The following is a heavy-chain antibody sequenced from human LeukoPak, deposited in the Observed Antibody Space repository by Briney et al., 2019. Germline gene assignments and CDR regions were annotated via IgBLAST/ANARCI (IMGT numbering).Heavy chain of an antibody. CDR3: AKDPGGGLYYYYGMDV. J-gene: IGHJ6*02. D-gene: IGHD3-16*01. V-gene: IGHV3-21*04. CDR2: ISSSSSYI. CDR1: GFTFSSYS. Sequence: GGSLRLSCAASGFTFSSYSMNWVRQAPGKGLEWVSSISSSSSYIYYADSVKGRFTISRDNAKNSLYLQMNSLRAEDTAVYYCAKDPGGGLYYYYGMDVWGQGTTVTVSS.